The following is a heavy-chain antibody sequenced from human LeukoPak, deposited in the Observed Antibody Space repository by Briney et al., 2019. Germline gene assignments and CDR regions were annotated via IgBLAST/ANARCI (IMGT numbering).Heavy chain of an antibody. V-gene: IGHV3-15*01. Sequence: GGSLRLSCAASGFTFTNAWMTWVRQAPGKGLGWVGRIKSKGDGETTDYTAPVKGRFTMSRDDSKATLYLQMNGLAAEDTAVYYCTTDLGLTMIRGVIVYWGQGALVTVSS. CDR1: GFTFTNAW. CDR3: TTDLGLTMIRGVIVY. D-gene: IGHD3-10*01. J-gene: IGHJ4*02. CDR2: IKSKGDGETT.